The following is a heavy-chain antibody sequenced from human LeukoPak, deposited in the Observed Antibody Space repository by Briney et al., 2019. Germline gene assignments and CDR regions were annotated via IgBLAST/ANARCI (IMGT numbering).Heavy chain of an antibody. Sequence: SETLSLTCSVSDDSIGSYYWSWIRQPPGKGLDWIGYSHVSGNIAHSPSLRGRATISVDTSKNQFSLKLSSVTAADTAVYYCARDLFKSMTTSAFDIWGQGTMVTVSS. V-gene: IGHV4-59*01. CDR1: DDSIGSYY. CDR3: ARDLFKSMTTSAFDI. CDR2: SHVSGNI. D-gene: IGHD4-17*01. J-gene: IGHJ3*02.